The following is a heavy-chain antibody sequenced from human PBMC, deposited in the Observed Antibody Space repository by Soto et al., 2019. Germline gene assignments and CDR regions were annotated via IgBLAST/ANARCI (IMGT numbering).Heavy chain of an antibody. J-gene: IGHJ4*02. D-gene: IGHD2-2*01. V-gene: IGHV4-39*01. CDR3: GRVMIGTSRHTDSDY. Sequence: PSETLSLTCSVSGAPISSRDYYWGWIRQTPGKGLEWIGNIDYNGVTYYNPSLKSRVTVSKDTSKNQFSLKVASVTAADTAIYYCGRVMIGTSRHTDSDYWGQGTQVTVPQ. CDR1: GAPISSRDYY. CDR2: IDYNGVT.